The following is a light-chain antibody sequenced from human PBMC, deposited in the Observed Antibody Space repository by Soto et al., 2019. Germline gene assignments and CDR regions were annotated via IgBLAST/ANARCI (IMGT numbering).Light chain of an antibody. Sequence: LTQPASVSGSPGQSITISCTGVSSDVGGYKYVSWYQQHPGKAPKVMIYEISKRPSGVSDRFSGSKTGKTASLTISGLQAEDEADYYCSSYTSINKVFGGGTQLTVL. CDR3: SSYTSINKV. V-gene: IGLV2-14*01. CDR1: SSDVGGYKY. CDR2: EIS. J-gene: IGLJ2*01.